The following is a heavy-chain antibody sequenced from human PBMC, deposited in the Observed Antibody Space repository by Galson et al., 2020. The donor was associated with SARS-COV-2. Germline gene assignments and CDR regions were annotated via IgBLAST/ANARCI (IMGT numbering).Heavy chain of an antibody. D-gene: IGHD3-10*01. CDR2: ISSSSSYT. CDR3: ARSVGMGPGSHFDY. V-gene: IGHV3-11*03. J-gene: IGHJ4*02. CDR1: GFTFSDNY. Sequence: GESLKISCAASGFTFSDNYMSWVRQAPGKGLEWVSYISSSSSYTNYADSVKGRFTISRDDAKNSLYLQMNSLRAEDTAVYYCARSVGMGPGSHFDYWGQGTQVTVAS.